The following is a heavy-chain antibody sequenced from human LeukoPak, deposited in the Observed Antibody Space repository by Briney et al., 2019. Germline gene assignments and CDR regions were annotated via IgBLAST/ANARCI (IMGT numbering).Heavy chain of an antibody. D-gene: IGHD5-18*01. CDR1: GGSISSSSYY. CDR2: IYTSGST. Sequence: PSETLSLTCTVSGGSISSSSYYWSWIRQPAGKGLEWIGRIYTSGSTNYNPSLKSRVTMSVDTSKNQFSLKLSSVTAADTAVYYCARDFDTAMGEDAFDIWGQGTMVTVSS. J-gene: IGHJ3*02. V-gene: IGHV4-61*02. CDR3: ARDFDTAMGEDAFDI.